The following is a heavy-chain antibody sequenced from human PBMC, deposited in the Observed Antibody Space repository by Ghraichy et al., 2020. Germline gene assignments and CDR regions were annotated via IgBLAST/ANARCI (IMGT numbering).Heavy chain of an antibody. CDR1: GGSFSGYY. D-gene: IGHD6-13*01. J-gene: IGHJ4*02. Sequence: SETLSLTCAVYGGSFSGYYWSWIRQPPGKGLEWIGEINHSGSTNYNPSLKSRVTISVDTSKNQFSLKLSSVTAADTAVYYCARAKGYSSSWAFDYWGQGTLVTVSS. CDR3: ARAKGYSSSWAFDY. V-gene: IGHV4-34*01. CDR2: INHSGST.